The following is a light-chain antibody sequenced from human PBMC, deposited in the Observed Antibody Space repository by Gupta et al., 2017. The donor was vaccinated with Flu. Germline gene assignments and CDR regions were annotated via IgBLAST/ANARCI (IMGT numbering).Light chain of an antibody. CDR2: ENN. CDR1: SSNIGNNY. Sequence: QSVLTQPPSLSAAPGQKVTIYAAGSSSNIGNNYVSWYQQLPGTAPKLLIYENNKRPSGIPDRFSGSKSGTSATLGITGLQTGDEADYYCGTWDSSLSAGVFGGGTKLTVL. CDR3: GTWDSSLSAGV. J-gene: IGLJ3*02. V-gene: IGLV1-51*02.